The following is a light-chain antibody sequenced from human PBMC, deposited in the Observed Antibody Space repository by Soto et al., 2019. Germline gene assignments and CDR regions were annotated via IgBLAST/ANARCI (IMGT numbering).Light chain of an antibody. J-gene: IGKJ5*01. CDR1: QDISNY. Sequence: DIPMSLSPCSLSASVGDRVTITCKASQDISNYLNWYQHKPVKSPKLLIYDVSNLETGVPSSFSGSGSGTDFTFTISSLQPEDIATYCCQDYANSLIAFGQGRRLEIK. CDR2: DVS. CDR3: QDYANSLIA. V-gene: IGKV1-33*01.